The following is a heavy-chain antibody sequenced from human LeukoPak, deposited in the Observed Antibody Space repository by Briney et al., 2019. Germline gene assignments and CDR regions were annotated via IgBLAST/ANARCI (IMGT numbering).Heavy chain of an antibody. Sequence: GASVKVSCKASGYTFTSYYMHWVRQAPGQGLEWMGIINPSDGSTSYAQKFQGRVTMTRDTSTSTVYMELSSLRSEDTAVYYCARGPHYGDSTLYYFDYWGQGTLVTVSS. V-gene: IGHV1-46*01. J-gene: IGHJ4*02. CDR1: GYTFTSYY. CDR3: ARGPHYGDSTLYYFDY. CDR2: INPSDGST. D-gene: IGHD4-17*01.